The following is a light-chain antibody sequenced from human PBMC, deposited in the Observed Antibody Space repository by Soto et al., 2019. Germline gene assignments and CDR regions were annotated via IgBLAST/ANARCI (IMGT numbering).Light chain of an antibody. CDR2: DVS. J-gene: IGLJ3*02. V-gene: IGLV2-11*01. CDR1: SSDIGSYNY. Sequence: QSALTQPRSVSGSPGQSVTLSCTGTSSDIGSYNYVSWYQQHPGKAPKLMIYDVSKRPSGVPDRFSGSKSGNSASLTISGLQTEDEDDYYCCTYAGSYLWVFGGGTKLAVL. CDR3: CTYAGSYLWV.